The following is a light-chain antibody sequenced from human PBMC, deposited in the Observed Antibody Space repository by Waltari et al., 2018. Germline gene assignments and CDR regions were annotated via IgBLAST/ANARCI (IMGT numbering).Light chain of an antibody. J-gene: IGLJ2*01. CDR1: IIDGGGYQY. Sequence: SALTQPASVSGPPGQSITISCTPTIIDGGGYQYVSWYQPHPGKAPKLTIYAVSNPPSGVSNRFSGSKSGNTASLTISGLQAEDEADYYCSSYTSSSVVFGGGTKLTVL. CDR3: SSYTSSSVV. CDR2: AVS. V-gene: IGLV2-14*01.